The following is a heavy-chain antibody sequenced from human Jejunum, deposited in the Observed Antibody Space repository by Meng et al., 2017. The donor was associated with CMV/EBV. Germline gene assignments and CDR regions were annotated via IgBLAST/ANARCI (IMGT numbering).Heavy chain of an antibody. J-gene: IGHJ5*02. Sequence: VSGDSISTYFWTWIRQVPGKGLEWIGYVHGSRGTNYNPSFKSRVTISADTSKSQVSLRLTSVTAADTAVFYCARGRWTGGWFDPWGQGILVTVSS. D-gene: IGHD3/OR15-3a*01. V-gene: IGHV4-59*12. CDR1: GDSISTYF. CDR3: ARGRWTGGWFDP. CDR2: VHGSRGT.